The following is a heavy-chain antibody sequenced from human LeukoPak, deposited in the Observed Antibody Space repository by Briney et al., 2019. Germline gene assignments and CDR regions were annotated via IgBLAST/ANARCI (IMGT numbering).Heavy chain of an antibody. CDR1: GYTFTGYY. CDR3: ARPRYSSSWYYFDY. Sequence: ASVKVSCKTSGYTFTGYYMHWMRQAPGQGLEWMGWINPNSGGTNYAQKFQGRVTMTRDTSISTAYMELSRLRSDDTAVYYCARPRYSSSWYYFDYWGQGTLVTVSS. CDR2: INPNSGGT. J-gene: IGHJ4*02. D-gene: IGHD6-13*01. V-gene: IGHV1-2*02.